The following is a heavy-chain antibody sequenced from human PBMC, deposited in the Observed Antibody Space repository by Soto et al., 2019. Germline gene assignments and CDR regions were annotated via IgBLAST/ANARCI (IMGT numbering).Heavy chain of an antibody. CDR2: IYPGDSDT. V-gene: IGHV5-51*01. J-gene: IGHJ3*01. CDR1: GYTFNTYW. Sequence: PXGSLKISCRGSGYTFNTYWIGWVRQMPGKGLEWMGFIYPGDSDTTYSPSFQGQVTISVDKSISTAYLQWSSLKVSDTAIYYCARQKLWMATINNDAFDVWGQGTKVTASS. CDR3: ARQKLWMATINNDAFDV. D-gene: IGHD2-21*01.